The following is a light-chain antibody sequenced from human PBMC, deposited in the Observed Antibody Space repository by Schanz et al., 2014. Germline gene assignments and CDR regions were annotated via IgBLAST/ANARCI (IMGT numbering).Light chain of an antibody. CDR2: DVT. Sequence: QSALTQPASVSGSPGQSITISCTGTSSDVGGYDHVSWYQQHPGKAPKLIISDVTRRPSGVPDRFSGSKSGNTASLTISGLQAEDEADYYCCSYAGTYTWVFGGGTKLTVL. CDR3: CSYAGTYTWV. CDR1: SSDVGGYDH. J-gene: IGLJ3*02. V-gene: IGLV2-11*01.